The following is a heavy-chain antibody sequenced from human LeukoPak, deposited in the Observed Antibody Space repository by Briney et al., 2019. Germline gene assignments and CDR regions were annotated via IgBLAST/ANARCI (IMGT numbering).Heavy chain of an antibody. Sequence: ASVKVSCKASGYTFTSYYMHWVRQAPGQGLEWMGIINPSGGSTSYAQKFQGRVTMTRDTSTSTVYMELSSLRSEDTAVYYCARDQEDIVVVPAAKRDGDYYYYMDVWGKGTTVTVSS. CDR1: GYTFTSYY. D-gene: IGHD2-2*01. CDR2: INPSGGST. J-gene: IGHJ6*03. V-gene: IGHV1-46*01. CDR3: ARDQEDIVVVPAAKRDGDYYYYMDV.